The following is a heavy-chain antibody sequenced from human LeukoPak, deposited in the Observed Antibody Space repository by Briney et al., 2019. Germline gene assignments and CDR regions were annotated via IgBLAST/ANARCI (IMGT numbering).Heavy chain of an antibody. Sequence: PSETLSLTCAVSSGSIFSSNWWSWVRQPPGKGLEWIGQIFHSGSTSYSPSLKSRVTISVDKSKNQFSLNLTSVTAADTAVYYCARMLWFGGLDAFDIWGQGTMVTVSS. CDR1: SGSIFSSNW. CDR2: IFHSGST. D-gene: IGHD3-10*01. J-gene: IGHJ3*02. CDR3: ARMLWFGGLDAFDI. V-gene: IGHV4-4*02.